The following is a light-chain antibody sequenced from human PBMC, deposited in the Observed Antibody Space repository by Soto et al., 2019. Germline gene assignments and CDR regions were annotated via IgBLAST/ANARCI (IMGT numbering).Light chain of an antibody. Sequence: QSALTQPASVSGSPGQSITIPCTGTSSDVGGYDLVSWYQQHPGKAPKLIIYEGSKRPSGISNRFSGSKSGNTASLIISGLQGDDEGDYYCCAYVSSNTLLFGGGTKLT. V-gene: IGLV2-23*01. J-gene: IGLJ3*02. CDR1: SSDVGGYDL. CDR3: CAYVSSNTLL. CDR2: EGS.